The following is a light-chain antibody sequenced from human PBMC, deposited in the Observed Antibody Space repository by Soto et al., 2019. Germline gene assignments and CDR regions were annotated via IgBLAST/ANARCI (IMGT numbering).Light chain of an antibody. V-gene: IGKV3-15*01. J-gene: IGKJ5*01. CDR3: QQYNTWPPIT. CDR1: QSARSN. Sequence: EIVMTQSPATLSVSPVERVTLSCMASQSARSNLAWYQQKPGQAPRLLIYGASTRATGLPARFSGSGSGTDFTLTISSLQSEDFAVYYCQQYNTWPPITFGQGTRLEIK. CDR2: GAS.